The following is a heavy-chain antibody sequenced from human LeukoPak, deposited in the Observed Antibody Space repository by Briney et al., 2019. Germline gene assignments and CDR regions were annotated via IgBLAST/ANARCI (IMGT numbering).Heavy chain of an antibody. J-gene: IGHJ4*02. CDR1: GGTLSSYA. CDR3: ARDLPPTY. CDR2: IIPILGIA. Sequence: SVKVSCKASGGTLSSYAISWVRQAPGQGLEWMGRIIPILGIANYAQKFQGRVTITADKSTSTAYMELSSLRSEDTAVYYCARDLPPTYWGQGTLVTVSS. V-gene: IGHV1-69*04.